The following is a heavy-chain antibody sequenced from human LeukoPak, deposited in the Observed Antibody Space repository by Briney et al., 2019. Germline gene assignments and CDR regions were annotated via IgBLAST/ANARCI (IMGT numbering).Heavy chain of an antibody. J-gene: IGHJ4*02. Sequence: PGRSPRLSCAASGFTFSDYALHWVRQAPGKGLEWVAVVSYDGSNIYYADSVKGRFTISRDNSKNTLYLQMNSLRAEDTAVYYCARDPRAYCSSTSCYAFDYWGQGTLVTVSS. CDR3: ARDPRAYCSSTSCYAFDY. CDR1: GFTFSDYA. CDR2: VSYDGSNI. D-gene: IGHD2-2*01. V-gene: IGHV3-30*04.